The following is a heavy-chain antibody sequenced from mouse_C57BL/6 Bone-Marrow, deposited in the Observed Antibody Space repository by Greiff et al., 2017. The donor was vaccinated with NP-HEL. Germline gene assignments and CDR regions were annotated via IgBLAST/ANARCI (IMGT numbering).Heavy chain of an antibody. V-gene: IGHV1-69*01. CDR3: ARRGLRRWFAY. CDR1: GYTFTSYW. Sequence: QVQLQQPGAELVMPGASVKLSCKASGYTFTSYWMHWVKQRPGQGLEWIGEIDPSDSYTNYNQKFKGKSTLTVDKSSSTAYMQLSSLTSEDSAVYYCARRGLRRWFAYWGQGTLVTVSA. J-gene: IGHJ3*01. CDR2: IDPSDSYT. D-gene: IGHD2-2*01.